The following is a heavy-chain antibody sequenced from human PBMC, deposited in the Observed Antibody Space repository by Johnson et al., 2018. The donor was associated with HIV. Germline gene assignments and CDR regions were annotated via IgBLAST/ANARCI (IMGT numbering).Heavy chain of an antibody. D-gene: IGHD2-15*01. V-gene: IGHV3-23*04. CDR1: GFTFSSYA. Sequence: VQLVESGGGVVQPGKSLRLSCAASGFTFSSYAMSWVRQAPGKGLGWVSAISGSGGSTYYADSVKGRFTISRDNSKNTRYLQRNSLRAEDTAVYYCAKGGRGLAFDIWGQGTMVTVSS. CDR3: AKGGRGLAFDI. J-gene: IGHJ3*02. CDR2: ISGSGGST.